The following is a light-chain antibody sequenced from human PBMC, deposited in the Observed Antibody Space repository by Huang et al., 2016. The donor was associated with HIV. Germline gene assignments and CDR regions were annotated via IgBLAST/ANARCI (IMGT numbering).Light chain of an antibody. CDR2: DAS. V-gene: IGKV3-15*01. J-gene: IGKJ1*01. CDR3: QQYDDWPPWT. CDR1: QSISR. Sequence: EIVMTQSPPTLSVSPGERATLSCRASQSISRLAWYQQKPGQAPRHLIYDASSRATGIPPRFSGAGSGTDFTLTISSLQSEDFALYYCQQYDDWPPWTFGQGTKVEMK.